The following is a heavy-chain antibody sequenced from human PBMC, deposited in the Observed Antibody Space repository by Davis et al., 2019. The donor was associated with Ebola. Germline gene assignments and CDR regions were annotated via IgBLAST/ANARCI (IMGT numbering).Heavy chain of an antibody. CDR2: IYYSGST. V-gene: IGHV4-39*02. CDR1: GGSISSYY. J-gene: IGHJ6*04. Sequence: MPSETLSLTCTVSGGSISSYYWSWIRQPPGKGLEWIGSIYYSGSTYYNPSLKSRVTISVDTSKNQFSLKLSSVTAADTAVYYCARDVWEVNSSSWYYRYYYYGMDVWGKGTTVTVSS. D-gene: IGHD6-13*01. CDR3: ARDVWEVNSSSWYYRYYYYGMDV.